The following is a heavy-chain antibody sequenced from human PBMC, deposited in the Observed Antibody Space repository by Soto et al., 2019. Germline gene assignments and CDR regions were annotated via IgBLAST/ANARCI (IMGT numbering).Heavy chain of an antibody. J-gene: IGHJ4*02. D-gene: IGHD1-26*01. V-gene: IGHV4-30-4*01. CDR3: ARDRGLAATTDF. CDR2: INYSGST. CDR1: GGSISSGDYY. Sequence: QVQLQESGPGLVKPSQTLSLTCTVSGGSISSGDYYWSWIRQPPGKGLEWIGYINYSGSTYYNPSLESRVNISVDTSKNQFSLSLYSVTAADSAVYYCARDRGLAATTDFWGQGTLVTVSS.